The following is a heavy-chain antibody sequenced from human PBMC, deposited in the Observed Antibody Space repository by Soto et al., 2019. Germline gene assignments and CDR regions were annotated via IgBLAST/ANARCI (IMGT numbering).Heavy chain of an antibody. V-gene: IGHV3-23*01. D-gene: IGHD3-10*01. CDR1: GFTFSSYA. J-gene: IGHJ3*02. Sequence: GGSLRLSCAASGFTFSSYAMSWVRQAPGKGLEWVSAISGSGGSTYYADSVKGRFTISRDNSKNTLYLQMNSLRAEDTAVYYCANARLITMVRGVIIDAFDIWGQGTMVTVSS. CDR3: ANARLITMVRGVIIDAFDI. CDR2: ISGSGGST.